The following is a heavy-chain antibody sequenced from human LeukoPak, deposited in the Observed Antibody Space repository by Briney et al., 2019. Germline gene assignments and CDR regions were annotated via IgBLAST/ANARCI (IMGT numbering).Heavy chain of an antibody. CDR1: AFTFSSYS. Sequence: GGSLRLSCAASAFTFSSYSMNWVRQAPGKGLEWVSYISSSSTTIYYADSAKGRFTISRDNAKNSLYLQMNSLRAEDTAVYYCARDLWTPGIFDIWGQGTMVTVSS. V-gene: IGHV3-48*01. J-gene: IGHJ3*02. CDR2: ISSSSTTI. CDR3: ARDLWTPGIFDI. D-gene: IGHD3-10*01.